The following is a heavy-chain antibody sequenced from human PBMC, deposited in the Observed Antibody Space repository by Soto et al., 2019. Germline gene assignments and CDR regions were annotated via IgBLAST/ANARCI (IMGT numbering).Heavy chain of an antibody. CDR1: GYTFTSYD. CDR3: ARALYSYGPRGVWWPGVYFDY. D-gene: IGHD5-18*01. V-gene: IGHV1-69*04. J-gene: IGHJ4*02. Sequence: SVKVSCKASGYTFTSYDINWVRQATGQGLEWMGRIIPNRGIADYAQKFQGRVTITADKSTSTAYMELSSLRSEDTAVYYCARALYSYGPRGVWWPGVYFDYWGQGTLVTVSS. CDR2: IIPNRGIA.